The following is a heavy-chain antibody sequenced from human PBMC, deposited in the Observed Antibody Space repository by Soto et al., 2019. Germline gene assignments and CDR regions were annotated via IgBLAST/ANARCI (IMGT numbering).Heavy chain of an antibody. CDR3: ARPPGYISDWYYFDL. CDR1: GYTFIDHY. Sequence: ASVKVSCKASGYTFIDHYMHWVRQAPGQGFEWMGRISPRSGGTNYAQKFQGRVTMTWDTSLNTAYMELSSLISEDTAVYYCARPPGYISDWYYFDLWGQGTLVTVSS. D-gene: IGHD3-9*01. V-gene: IGHV1-2*02. CDR2: ISPRSGGT. J-gene: IGHJ4*02.